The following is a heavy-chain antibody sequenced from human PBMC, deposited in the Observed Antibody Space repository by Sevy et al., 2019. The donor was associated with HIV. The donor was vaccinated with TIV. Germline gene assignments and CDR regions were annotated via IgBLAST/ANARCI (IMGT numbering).Heavy chain of an antibody. J-gene: IGHJ4*02. CDR2: ISSSGSTI. Sequence: PGGSLRLSCAASGFTFSSYEMNWVRQAPGKGLEWVSYISSSGSTIYYADSVKGRFTISRDNAKNSLYLQMNSLRAEDTAVYYCAREIAVAGTLDYWGQGTLVTVSS. CDR1: GFTFSSYE. V-gene: IGHV3-48*03. D-gene: IGHD6-19*01. CDR3: AREIAVAGTLDY.